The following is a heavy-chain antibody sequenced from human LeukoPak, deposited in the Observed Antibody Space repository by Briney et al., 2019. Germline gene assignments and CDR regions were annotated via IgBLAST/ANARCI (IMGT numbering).Heavy chain of an antibody. CDR2: ISGSGGNT. D-gene: IGHD3-9*01. CDR3: ARGTTVRGILTGYYTNYYYYMDV. CDR1: GFTFKNYA. Sequence: GGSLRLSCAASGFTFKNYAMNWVRQAPGKGLEWVSTISGSGGNTYYADSVKGRFTISIDNSKNTLYLQMDSLRAEDTAVYYCARGTTVRGILTGYYTNYYYYMDVWGKGTSVTVSS. V-gene: IGHV3-23*01. J-gene: IGHJ6*03.